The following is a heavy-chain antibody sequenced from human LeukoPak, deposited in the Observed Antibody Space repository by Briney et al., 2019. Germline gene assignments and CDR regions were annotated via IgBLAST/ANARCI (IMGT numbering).Heavy chain of an antibody. D-gene: IGHD3-16*01. CDR3: ARDAYTSASDS. Sequence: GGSLRLSCAASGFSFRTYWMTWVRQAPGRGLEWVANLSPEGSDKFYVDSVKGRFTIFRDNAKSSVYLQMSSLRVEDTAVYYCARDAYTSASDSWGQGTLVSVSS. CDR1: GFSFRTYW. V-gene: IGHV3-7*01. J-gene: IGHJ5*01. CDR2: LSPEGSDK.